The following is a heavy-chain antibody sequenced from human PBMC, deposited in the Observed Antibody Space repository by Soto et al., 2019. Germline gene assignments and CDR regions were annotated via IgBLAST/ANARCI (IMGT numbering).Heavy chain of an antibody. CDR1: GGTFDNFI. CDR2: IVPMLGTP. V-gene: IGHV1-69*16. CDR3: TRNGTYSSTRSPSGGRVV. J-gene: IGHJ6*01. D-gene: IGHD3-16*01. Sequence: QVQLVQSGAEVKEPGSSVRVSCKASGGTFDNFIMNWMRQTPGQGHEWMGGIVPMLGTPTYAEKFKGKVTISPNGSTTTMYEEVTCLWSHGKALYDSTRNGTYSSTRSPSGGRVVWGQGPKVTVSS.